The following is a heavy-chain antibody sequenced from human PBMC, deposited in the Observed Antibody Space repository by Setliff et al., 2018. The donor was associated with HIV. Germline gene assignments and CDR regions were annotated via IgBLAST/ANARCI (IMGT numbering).Heavy chain of an antibody. J-gene: IGHJ4*02. CDR2: ISGSGSYI. CDR3: ARSQPMAQGVTPFDY. V-gene: IGHV3-21*05. CDR1: GFTFNSYN. Sequence: GGSLRLSCAASGFTFNSYNMNWVRQAPGKGLEWVSYISGSGSYIYYADSVKGRFTISRDNPKNSLYLQMNSLRAEDSAVYYCARSQPMAQGVTPFDYWGQGVLVTVPS. D-gene: IGHD3-10*01.